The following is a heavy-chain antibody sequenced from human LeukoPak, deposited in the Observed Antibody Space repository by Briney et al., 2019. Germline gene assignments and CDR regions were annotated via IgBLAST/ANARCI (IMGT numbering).Heavy chain of an antibody. Sequence: PSETLSLTCSVSGGSISSSSFYWGWIRQPPGKGLEWIGYIYYSGSTNYNPSLKSRVTISVDTSKNQFSLKLSSVTAADTAVYYCARAHHDSSGYYYVRWFDPWGQGTLVTVSS. CDR3: ARAHHDSSGYYYVRWFDP. CDR2: IYYSGST. V-gene: IGHV4-61*05. D-gene: IGHD3-22*01. CDR1: GGSISSSSFY. J-gene: IGHJ5*02.